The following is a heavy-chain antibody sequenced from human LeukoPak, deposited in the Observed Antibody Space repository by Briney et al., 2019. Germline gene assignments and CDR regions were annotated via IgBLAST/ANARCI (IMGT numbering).Heavy chain of an antibody. J-gene: IGHJ4*02. CDR2: INPNGGSA. CDR3: AREITIDRGTITGPVDY. V-gene: IGHV1-46*01. CDR1: GYTFTSYY. D-gene: IGHD3-10*01. Sequence: ASVKVSCKASGYTFTSYYMHWVRQAPGQGLEWVGVINPNGGSASSAQNFQGRVTMTRDMSTSTVFMELSDLRYEDTAIYYCAREITIDRGTITGPVDYWGQGTLVTVSS.